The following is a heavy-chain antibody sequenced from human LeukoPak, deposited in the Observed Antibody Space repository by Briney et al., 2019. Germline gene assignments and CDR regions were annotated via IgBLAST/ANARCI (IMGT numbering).Heavy chain of an antibody. CDR3: ARPTWTNYMDV. D-gene: IGHD3/OR15-3a*01. V-gene: IGHV3-74*01. J-gene: IGHJ6*03. CDR2: ITSDGSST. Sequence: RGSLRLSCAASGFTFSSTWMNWVRHGPGKGLEWVSRITSDGSSTIYADSVKGRFTISRDNAKSTVYLQMNSLRAEDTAVYFCARPTWTNYMDVWGKGTAVTISS. CDR1: GFTFSSTW.